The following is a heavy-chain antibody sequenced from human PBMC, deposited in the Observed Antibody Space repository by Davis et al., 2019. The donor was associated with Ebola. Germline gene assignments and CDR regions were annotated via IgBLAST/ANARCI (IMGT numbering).Heavy chain of an antibody. V-gene: IGHV1-46*01. D-gene: IGHD2/OR15-2a*01. CDR2: INPSGGST. Sequence: ASVKVSCKASGYTFTSYYMHWVRQAPGQGLEWMGIINPSGGSTSYAQKFQGRVTMTTDTSTSTAYMELRSLRSDDTAVYYCATAKPGYYGTYGMDVWGQGTTVTVSS. CDR1: GYTFTSYY. CDR3: ATAKPGYYGTYGMDV. J-gene: IGHJ6*02.